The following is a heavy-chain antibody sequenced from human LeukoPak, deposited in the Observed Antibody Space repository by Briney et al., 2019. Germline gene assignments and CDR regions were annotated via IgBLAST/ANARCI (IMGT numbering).Heavy chain of an antibody. V-gene: IGHV3-74*01. D-gene: IGHD6-6*01. CDR3: ATDIGYTISS. J-gene: IGHJ4*02. CDR2: INGDGTST. CDR1: GFTFRNYW. Sequence: GGSLRLSCAASGFTFRNYWMDWVRQGPGQGLVWVSRINGDGTSTSYADSVKGRVTISRDNAKNTLYLQVNSLSPEDAAVYYCATDIGYTISSWGQGTLVIVSS.